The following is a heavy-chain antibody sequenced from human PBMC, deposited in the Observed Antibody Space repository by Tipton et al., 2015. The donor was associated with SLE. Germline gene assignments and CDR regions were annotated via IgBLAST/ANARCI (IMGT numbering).Heavy chain of an antibody. J-gene: IGHJ3*02. CDR2: IYYSGST. D-gene: IGHD1-26*01. CDR3: ARAGSIVGADAFDI. CDR1: GGSISSYY. Sequence: TLSLTCTVSGGSISSYYWSWIRQPPGKGLEWIGYIYYSGSTTYNPSLKSRVTIALDTSKKQISLRLSSVTAADTAVYYCARAGSIVGADAFDIWGQGTMVTVSS. V-gene: IGHV4-59*01.